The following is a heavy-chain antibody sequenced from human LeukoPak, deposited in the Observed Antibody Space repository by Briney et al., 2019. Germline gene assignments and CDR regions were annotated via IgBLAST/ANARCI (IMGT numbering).Heavy chain of an antibody. J-gene: IGHJ4*02. Sequence: GGSLRLSCAASGFTFSNAWMTWVRQAPGKGLEWVGRIKSIIGGGTVDYAAPVKGRFIVSRDDSKNTLYLQMNSLRTEDTAVYFCTKDIGYFDYWGQGSLVTVSS. CDR3: TKDIGYFDY. V-gene: IGHV3-15*01. CDR2: IKSIIGGGTV. CDR1: GFTFSNAW.